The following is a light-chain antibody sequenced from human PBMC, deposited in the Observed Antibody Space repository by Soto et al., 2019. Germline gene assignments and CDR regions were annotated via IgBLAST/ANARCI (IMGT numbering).Light chain of an antibody. Sequence: QSVLTQPPSASGTPGQRVTISCSGSSSNIGSNTVNWYQQLPGTAPKLLIYSNNQRPSGVPDRFSGSKSGTSADLAISGLQSEDEADYYCAAWDDSLWVFGGGTKVTVL. CDR3: AAWDDSLWV. V-gene: IGLV1-44*01. CDR1: SSNIGSNT. CDR2: SNN. J-gene: IGLJ2*01.